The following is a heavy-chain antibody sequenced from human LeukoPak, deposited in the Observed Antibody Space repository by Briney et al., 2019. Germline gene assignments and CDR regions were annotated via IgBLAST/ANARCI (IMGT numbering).Heavy chain of an antibody. CDR1: GGSFSSGRSY. J-gene: IGHJ4*02. CDR2: MYYSGST. V-gene: IGHV4-39*01. CDR3: ARGINWPPQDYFDF. Sequence: SETLSLTCTVSGGSFSSGRSYWGWIRQSPGKGLEWLGNMYYSGSTYYNPSLKSRVTISIDASNNQFSLKLSSLTAADTAVYYCARGINWPPQDYFDFWGQGIMVTVSS. D-gene: IGHD1-1*01.